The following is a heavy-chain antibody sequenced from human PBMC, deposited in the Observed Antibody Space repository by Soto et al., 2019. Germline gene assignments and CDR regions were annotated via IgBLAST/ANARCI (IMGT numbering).Heavy chain of an antibody. V-gene: IGHV1-69*01. D-gene: IGHD3-22*01. CDR3: ARFSPPRGYYAY. CDR1: GGTFSSYA. CDR2: IIPMFGTA. J-gene: IGHJ4*02. Sequence: QVQLVQSGAEVKKPGSSVKVSCKASGGTFSSYAISWVRQAPGQGLEWMGGIIPMFGTAHYAQKIQGRVTITADESTRTVYMELSSLRSEDTAVYYCARFSPPRGYYAYWGQGTLVTVSS.